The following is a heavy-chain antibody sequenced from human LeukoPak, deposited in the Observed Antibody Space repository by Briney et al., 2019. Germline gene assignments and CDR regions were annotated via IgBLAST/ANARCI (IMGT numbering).Heavy chain of an antibody. Sequence: GRSLRLSCAASGFPFSSYAIHWVRQAPGKGLEGVAVISYDGSHKYYAVSVKGRFTISRDNSKNTLYLQLNSLRGEATAVYYCARGQRRHIDMAPSFDYWGQGTLVTVSS. CDR1: GFPFSSYA. D-gene: IGHD5-24*01. J-gene: IGHJ4*02. V-gene: IGHV3-30*04. CDR3: ARGQRRHIDMAPSFDY. CDR2: ISYDGSHK.